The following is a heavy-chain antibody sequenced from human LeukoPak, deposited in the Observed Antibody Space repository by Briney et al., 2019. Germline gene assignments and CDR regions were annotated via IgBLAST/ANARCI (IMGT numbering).Heavy chain of an antibody. D-gene: IGHD7-27*01. V-gene: IGHV3-7*01. CDR3: ATYRNWVAGDV. CDR1: GFTFSESW. CDR2: IKEDGSEK. J-gene: IGHJ6*02. Sequence: GGSLRLSCAASGFTFSESWMSWVRQAPGQGLEWVAAIKEDGSEKDYVDSVKGRFTISRDNAKNSLYLQMDSLRAEDTAVYHCATYRNWVAGDVWGQGTSASVSS.